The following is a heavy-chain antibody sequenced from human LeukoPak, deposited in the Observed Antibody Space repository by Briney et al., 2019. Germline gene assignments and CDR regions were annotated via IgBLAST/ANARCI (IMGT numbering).Heavy chain of an antibody. CDR1: GGSFSGYY. V-gene: IGHV4-34*01. CDR2: INHSGST. Sequence: SETLSLTCAASGGSFSGYYWSWIRQAPGKGLEWMGEINHSGSTNYNPPLKSRVTISLDTSKNQFSLKTSSVTAADTGVYFCAREVLSYYDSSGAFDYWGEGTLVTVPS. CDR3: AREVLSYYDSSGAFDY. J-gene: IGHJ4*02. D-gene: IGHD3-22*01.